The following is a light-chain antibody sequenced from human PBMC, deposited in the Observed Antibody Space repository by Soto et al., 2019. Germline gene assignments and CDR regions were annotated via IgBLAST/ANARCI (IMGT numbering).Light chain of an antibody. CDR1: QSVITW. V-gene: IGKV1-5*03. Sequence: DIQMTQSPTTLSASVGDRVTITCRASQSVITWLAWYQQKPGKAPKLLIYKASNLENGVPSRFSGSGSGTEFTLTITSLQPDDFATYYCQQYNSPVTFGGGTKVEI. J-gene: IGKJ4*01. CDR2: KAS. CDR3: QQYNSPVT.